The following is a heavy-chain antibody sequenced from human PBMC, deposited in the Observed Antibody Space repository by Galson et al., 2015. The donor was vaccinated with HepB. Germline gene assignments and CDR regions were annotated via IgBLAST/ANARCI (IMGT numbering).Heavy chain of an antibody. CDR3: ARVLRGGSAFDI. Sequence: SVKVSCKASGYTFTSYAIHWVRQAPGQRLEWMGWINAGNGNTKYSQKFQGRVTMTTDTSTTTAYMELRSLRSDDTAVYYCARVLRGGSAFDIWGQGTMVTVSS. D-gene: IGHD3-16*01. CDR2: INAGNGNT. CDR1: GYTFTSYA. J-gene: IGHJ3*02. V-gene: IGHV1-3*01.